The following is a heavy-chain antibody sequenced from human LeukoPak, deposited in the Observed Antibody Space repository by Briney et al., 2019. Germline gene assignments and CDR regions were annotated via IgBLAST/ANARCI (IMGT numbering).Heavy chain of an antibody. D-gene: IGHD3-3*01. CDR3: ARGHYYDFSWGALAI. CDR2: IKQDGSEK. CDR1: GFTFSSYW. V-gene: IGHV3-7*01. Sequence: GGSLRLSCAASGFTFSSYWISGVRQAPGKGLEWVANIKQDGSEKYYVDSVKGRFTISRHNAKNSLYLQMNSLRAEDTAVYYCARGHYYDFSWGALAIWGSETMVTVSS. J-gene: IGHJ3*02.